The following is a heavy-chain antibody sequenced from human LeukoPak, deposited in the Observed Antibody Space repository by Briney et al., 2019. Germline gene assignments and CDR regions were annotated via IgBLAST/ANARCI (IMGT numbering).Heavy chain of an antibody. CDR1: GFTFSSYG. CDR2: ISYDGSNK. D-gene: IGHD4-17*01. V-gene: IGHV3-30*18. Sequence: GSSLRLSCAASGFTFSSYGMHWVRQAPGQGLEWVAVISYDGSNKYYADSVKGRFTISRDNSKNTLYLQMNSLRAEDTAVYFCAKDDHHYGDYPGWFDPWGQGTLVTVSS. CDR3: AKDDHHYGDYPGWFDP. J-gene: IGHJ5*02.